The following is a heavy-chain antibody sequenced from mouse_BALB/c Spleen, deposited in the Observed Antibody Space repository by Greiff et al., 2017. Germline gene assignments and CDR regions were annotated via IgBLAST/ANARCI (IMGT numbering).Heavy chain of an antibody. CDR2: ILPGSGST. D-gene: IGHD2-12*01. Sequence: VQLQQSGAELMKPGASVKISCKATGYTFSSYWIEWVKQRPGHGLEWIGEILPGSGSTNYNEKFKGKATFTADTSSNTAYMQLSSLTSEDSAVYYCAREGGEKGYEDYWGQGTTLTVSS. V-gene: IGHV1-9*01. J-gene: IGHJ2*01. CDR1: GYTFSSYW. CDR3: AREGGEKGYEDY.